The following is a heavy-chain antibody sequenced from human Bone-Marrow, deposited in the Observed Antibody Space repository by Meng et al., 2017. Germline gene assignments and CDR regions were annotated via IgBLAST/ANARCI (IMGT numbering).Heavy chain of an antibody. CDR2: IYYSGST. D-gene: IGHD3-10*01. CDR1: GGSISSYY. Sequence: SETLSLTCTVSGGSISSYYWSWIRQLPGKVPEWIGYIYYSGSTNYNPTLKSRVTISLDTSKNQFSLKLSTVTAADTAVYYCARAWGDSGSFFRDWGQGTLVTVSS. CDR3: ARAWGDSGSFFRD. V-gene: IGHV4-59*01. J-gene: IGHJ4*02.